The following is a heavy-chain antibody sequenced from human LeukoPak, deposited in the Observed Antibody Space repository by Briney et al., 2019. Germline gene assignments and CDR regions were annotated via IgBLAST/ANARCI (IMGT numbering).Heavy chain of an antibody. CDR3: ARWSYYYDSSGYRSDAFDI. CDR2: IYYSGST. D-gene: IGHD3-22*01. Sequence: SETLSLTCTASGGSISSYYWSWIRQPPGKGLEWIGYIYYSGSTNYNPSLKSRVTISVDTSKSQFSLKLSSVTAADTAVYYCARWSYYYDSSGYRSDAFDIWGQGTMVTVSS. J-gene: IGHJ3*02. CDR1: GGSISSYY. V-gene: IGHV4-59*08.